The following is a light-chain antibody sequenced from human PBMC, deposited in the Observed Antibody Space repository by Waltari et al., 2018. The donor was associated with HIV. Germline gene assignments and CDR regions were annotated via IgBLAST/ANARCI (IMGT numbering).Light chain of an antibody. CDR2: DAS. V-gene: IGKV3-11*01. Sequence: EIVLTQSPATLSLSPGERATLSCRASQSVSSYLAWYQQKPGQAPRLLIYDASNRATGIPARFSGSGSETDFTLTISSLEPEDFAVYYCQQRSRTFGQGTKVEIK. CDR3: QQRSRT. CDR1: QSVSSY. J-gene: IGKJ1*01.